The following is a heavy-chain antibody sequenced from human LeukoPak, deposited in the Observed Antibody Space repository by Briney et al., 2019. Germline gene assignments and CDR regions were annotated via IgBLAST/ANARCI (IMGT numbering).Heavy chain of an antibody. D-gene: IGHD3-16*01. V-gene: IGHV5-51*01. Sequence: GESPKISCKGSGFSFINYWIGWVRQMPGRGLEWMGIIYPGDSDTRYSPSFQGQVTISADKSISTAYLQWSSLKASDTAMYYCAYTMITGAFDIWGQGTMVTVSS. J-gene: IGHJ3*02. CDR1: GFSFINYW. CDR3: AYTMITGAFDI. CDR2: IYPGDSDT.